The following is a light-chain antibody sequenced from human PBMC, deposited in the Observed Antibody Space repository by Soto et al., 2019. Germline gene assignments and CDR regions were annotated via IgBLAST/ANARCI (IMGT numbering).Light chain of an antibody. V-gene: IGKV3-11*01. Sequence: EILATKVPSILPKSPGERATLSCRASQSVGKYLAWYQQKPGQDATPISAAASHGATGITARFSGSGSGTDFTLPISSLEPEDFAGYYCQQPWSFGRGTKVDI. CDR1: QSVGKY. CDR2: AAS. CDR3: QQPWS. J-gene: IGKJ4*01.